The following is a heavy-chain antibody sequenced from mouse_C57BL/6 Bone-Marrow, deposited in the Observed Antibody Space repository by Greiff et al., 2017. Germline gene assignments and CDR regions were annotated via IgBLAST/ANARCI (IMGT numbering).Heavy chain of an antibody. V-gene: IGHV1-55*01. CDR3: ARFSYYYGSSYFDY. CDR2: IYPGSGST. J-gene: IGHJ2*01. Sequence: VQLQQSGAELVKPGASVKMSCKASGYTFTSYWITWVKQRPGQGLEWIGDIYPGSGSTNYNEKFKSKATLTVDTSSSTAYMQLSSLTSEDSAVYYCARFSYYYGSSYFDYWGQGTTLTVSS. CDR1: GYTFTSYW. D-gene: IGHD1-1*01.